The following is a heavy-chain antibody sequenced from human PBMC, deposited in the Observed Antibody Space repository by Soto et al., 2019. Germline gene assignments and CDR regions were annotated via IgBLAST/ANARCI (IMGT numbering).Heavy chain of an antibody. Sequence: PSETLSHTCPVSGGSISSYYWSWIRQPPGKGLEWIGYIYYSGSTNYNPSLKSRVTISVDTSKNQFSLKLSSVTAADTAVYYCATEKQWLAGMDVWGQGTTVTVSS. J-gene: IGHJ6*02. D-gene: IGHD6-19*01. CDR3: ATEKQWLAGMDV. V-gene: IGHV4-59*01. CDR2: IYYSGST. CDR1: GGSISSYY.